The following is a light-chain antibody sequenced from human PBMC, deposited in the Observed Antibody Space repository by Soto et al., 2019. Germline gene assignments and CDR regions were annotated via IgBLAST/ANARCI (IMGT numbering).Light chain of an antibody. CDR1: QNISRS. Sequence: EIVLTQSPGTLSLSPGERATLSCRASQNISRSLAWYQQKPGQGPSLLIFGASSRATGIPARSSGSGSGTEFNLTISSLQSEDFAVYFCQQYDDWLRLTFGGGTKVDIK. V-gene: IGKV3D-15*01. CDR2: GAS. J-gene: IGKJ4*01. CDR3: QQYDDWLRLT.